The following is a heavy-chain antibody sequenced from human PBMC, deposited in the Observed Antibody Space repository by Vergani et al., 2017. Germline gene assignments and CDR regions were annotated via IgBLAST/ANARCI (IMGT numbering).Heavy chain of an antibody. CDR1: GGSISSHY. V-gene: IGHV4-59*11. J-gene: IGHJ4*02. D-gene: IGHD1-26*01. CDR2: IYYSGST. Sequence: QVQLQESGPGLVKPSETLSLTCTVSGGSISSHYWSWIRQPPGKGLEWIGYIYYSGSTNYNPSLKSRVTISVDTSKNQFSLKLSSVTAADTAVDYCARGGDGSYYGSATFDYWGQGTLVTVSS. CDR3: ARGGDGSYYGSATFDY.